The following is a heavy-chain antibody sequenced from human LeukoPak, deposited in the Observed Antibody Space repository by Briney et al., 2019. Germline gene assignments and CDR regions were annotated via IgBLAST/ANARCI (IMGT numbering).Heavy chain of an antibody. Sequence: PSETLSLTCTVSGGSISSHYWSWIRQPAGKGLEWIGRIYTSGSTNYNPSLKSRVTISVDTSKNQFSLKLSSVTAADTAVYYCARVHSSSWYGEVYYYYYMDVWGKGTTVTVSS. V-gene: IGHV4-4*07. CDR2: IYTSGST. J-gene: IGHJ6*03. CDR3: ARVHSSSWYGEVYYYYYMDV. CDR1: GGSISSHY. D-gene: IGHD6-13*01.